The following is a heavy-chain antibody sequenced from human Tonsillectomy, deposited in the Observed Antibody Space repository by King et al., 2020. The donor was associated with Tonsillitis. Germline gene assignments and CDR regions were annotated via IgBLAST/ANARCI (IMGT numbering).Heavy chain of an antibody. V-gene: IGHV4-59*01. CDR3: ARDKQPGDY. CDR2: MYYSGST. CDR1: GASINSYY. Sequence: QLQESGPGLVKPSETLSLTCTVSGASINSYYWNWIRQPPGKGLEWIGYMYYSGSTNYNPSLKSRVTISVDTSKNQFSLKLRSVTAADTAVYYCARDKQPGDYWGQGTLVTVSS. D-gene: IGHD6-13*01. J-gene: IGHJ4*02.